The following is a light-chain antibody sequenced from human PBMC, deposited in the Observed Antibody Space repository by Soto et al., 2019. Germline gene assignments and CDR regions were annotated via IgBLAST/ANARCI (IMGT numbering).Light chain of an antibody. CDR2: EVF. CDR1: SNDVGAFDY. CDR3: SSYTANNAQV. V-gene: IGLV2-14*01. Sequence: QSVLTQPASVSASPGQSISLSCTGTSNDVGAFDYVSWYQQHPGKAPKLIIFEVFNRPSGVSTRFSGSKSGSTASLTLSGLQAEDEADYFCSSYTANNAQVFGGGTKVTVL. J-gene: IGLJ2*01.